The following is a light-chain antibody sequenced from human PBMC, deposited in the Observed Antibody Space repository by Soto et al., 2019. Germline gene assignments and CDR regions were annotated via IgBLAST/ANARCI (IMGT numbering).Light chain of an antibody. J-gene: IGKJ1*01. V-gene: IGKV3D-15*01. Sequence: TQSPGTLSLSPGERATLSCRASQSVTTQLAWYQQKPGQAPRLIIHGASSRATGVPDRITGSGSGTEFTLTISSLQSEDFAVYYCQQYNNWPPTFGQGTKVDIK. CDR1: QSVTTQ. CDR3: QQYNNWPPT. CDR2: GAS.